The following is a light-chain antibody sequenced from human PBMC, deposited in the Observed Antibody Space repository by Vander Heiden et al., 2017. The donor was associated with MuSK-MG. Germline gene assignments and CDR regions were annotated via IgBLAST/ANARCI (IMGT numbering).Light chain of an antibody. CDR1: SSDVGSYNL. Sequence: QSALTQPASVSGSPGQSITISCTGTSSDVGSYNLVSWYQQHPGKAPKLMIYEGSQRPSGVSNRFSGSQSGNTASLTTSGLQAEDETEYYCCSYAGSGTFGYVFGGGTKVTVL. CDR3: CSYAGSGTFGYV. V-gene: IGLV2-23*03. J-gene: IGLJ1*01. CDR2: EGS.